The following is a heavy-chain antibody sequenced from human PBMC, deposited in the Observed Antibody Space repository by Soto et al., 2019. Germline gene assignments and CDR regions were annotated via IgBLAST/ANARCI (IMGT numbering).Heavy chain of an antibody. CDR3: ARMEYSTTWTMYYFDS. CDR1: GDSVTNNKW. Sequence: QVQLQESGPGLVKPSGTLSLTCSVSGDSVTNNKWWIWVRQPPGKGLEWIGEVYHSGSTSYSPSLKSRATISVDKSENQFSLRLTSVTAADTAVYFCARMEYSTTWTMYYFDSWGQGTLVTVSS. J-gene: IGHJ4*02. D-gene: IGHD2-2*01. CDR2: VYHSGST. V-gene: IGHV4-4*02.